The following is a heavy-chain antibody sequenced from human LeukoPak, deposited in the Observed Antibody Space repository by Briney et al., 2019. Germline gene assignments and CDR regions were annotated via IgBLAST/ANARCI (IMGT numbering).Heavy chain of an antibody. Sequence: GASVKVSCKVSGYTLTELSMHWVRQAPGKGLEWMGGFDPEDGETIYAQNFQGRVTMTTDASASTGYMELRSLRSDDAAVYYCARGQTGSDYGDPDPLPYWGQGTLVTVSS. V-gene: IGHV1-24*01. D-gene: IGHD4-17*01. CDR1: GYTLTELS. J-gene: IGHJ4*02. CDR3: ARGQTGSDYGDPDPLPY. CDR2: FDPEDGET.